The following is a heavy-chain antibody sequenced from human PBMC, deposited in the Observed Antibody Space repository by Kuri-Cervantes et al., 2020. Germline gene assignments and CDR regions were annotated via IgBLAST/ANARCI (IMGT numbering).Heavy chain of an antibody. Sequence: GESLKISCAASGFTFSSYGMHWVRQAPGKGLEWVAVISYDGSNKYYADSVKGRFTISRDNSKNTLYLQMNSLRAEDTAVYYCATGDLGYCSGGSCYYYYMDVWGKGPRSPSP. CDR2: ISYDGSNK. V-gene: IGHV3-30*03. J-gene: IGHJ6*03. CDR1: GFTFSSYG. CDR3: ATGDLGYCSGGSCYYYYMDV. D-gene: IGHD2-15*01.